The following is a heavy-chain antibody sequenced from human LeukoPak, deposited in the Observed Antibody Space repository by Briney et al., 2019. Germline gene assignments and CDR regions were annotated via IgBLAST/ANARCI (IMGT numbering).Heavy chain of an antibody. J-gene: IGHJ4*02. D-gene: IGHD6-19*01. CDR2: INPNSGGT. CDR3: AREYSSGWTGRY. CDR1: GYTFTGYY. Sequence: ASVKVSCKASGYTFTGYYMHWVRQAPGHGLEWMGRINPNSGGTNYAQKFQGRVTMTRDTSISTAYMELSRLRSDDTAVYYCAREYSSGWTGRYWGQGTLVTVSS. V-gene: IGHV1-2*06.